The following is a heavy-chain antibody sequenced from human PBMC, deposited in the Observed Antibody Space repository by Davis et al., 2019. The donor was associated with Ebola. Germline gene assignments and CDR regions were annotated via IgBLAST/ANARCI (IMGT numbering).Heavy chain of an antibody. D-gene: IGHD2-21*02. J-gene: IGHJ6*02. CDR2: ISAYNGNT. CDR1: GYTFTSYG. V-gene: IGHV1-18*01. Sequence: ASVKVSCKASGYTFTSYGISWVRQAPGQGLEWMGWISAYNGNTNYAQKLQGRVTMTTDTSTSTAYMELRSLRSDDTAVYYCARDGTFDIAYCGGDCPSGMDVWGQGTTVTVSS. CDR3: ARDGTFDIAYCGGDCPSGMDV.